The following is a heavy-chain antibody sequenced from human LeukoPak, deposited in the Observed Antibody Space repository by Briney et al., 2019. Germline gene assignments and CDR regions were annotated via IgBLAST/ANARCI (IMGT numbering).Heavy chain of an antibody. J-gene: IGHJ5*02. Sequence: SETLSLTCSVSGGSVDSHYWSWIRQPAGKGLEWIGRIYSSGTTNYNPSLKSRVTISVDTSKNQFSVKLSSVTAADTAVYYCARLSEIYNWNYVGWFDPWGQGTLVTVSS. CDR2: IYSSGTT. V-gene: IGHV4-4*07. CDR1: GGSVDSHY. CDR3: ARLSEIYNWNYVGWFDP. D-gene: IGHD1-7*01.